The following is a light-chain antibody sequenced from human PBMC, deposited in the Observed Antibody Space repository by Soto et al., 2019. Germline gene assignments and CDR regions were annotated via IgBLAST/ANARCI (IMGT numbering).Light chain of an antibody. Sequence: EIILTQSPDTLSLSPGERATLSCRASQSVSSYLAWYQQKPGQAPRLLIYGASSRATGIPDRFSGSGSGTDFTLTISSLEPEDFAVYYCHQRSNWPLTFGGGTKVDIK. CDR3: HQRSNWPLT. CDR2: GAS. V-gene: IGKV3-11*01. CDR1: QSVSSY. J-gene: IGKJ4*01.